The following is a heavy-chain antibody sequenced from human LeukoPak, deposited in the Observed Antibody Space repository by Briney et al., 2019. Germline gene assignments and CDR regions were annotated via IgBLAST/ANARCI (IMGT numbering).Heavy chain of an antibody. J-gene: IGHJ5*02. CDR1: GGSISSSSYY. Sequence: SETLSLTCTVSGGSISSSSYYWGWIRQPPGKGLEWIGSIYYSGSTYYNPSLRSRVTISVDTSKNQFSLKLSSVTAADTAVYYCARELSVVPNWFDPWGQGTLVTVSS. CDR3: ARELSVVPNWFDP. CDR2: IYYSGST. V-gene: IGHV4-39*07.